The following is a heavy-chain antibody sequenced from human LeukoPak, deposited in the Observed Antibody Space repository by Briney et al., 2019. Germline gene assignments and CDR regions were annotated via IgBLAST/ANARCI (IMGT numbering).Heavy chain of an antibody. Sequence: TGGSLRLSCAASGFTFSRYSMNWVRQAPGKGLQWVSYIGSSSSTIYYADSVKGRFTISRDNAKNSLYLQMNSLRAEDTAVYYCARDGNWMDVWGKGTTVTVSS. CDR1: GFTFSRYS. V-gene: IGHV3-48*01. D-gene: IGHD1-26*01. CDR2: IGSSSSTI. J-gene: IGHJ6*04. CDR3: ARDGNWMDV.